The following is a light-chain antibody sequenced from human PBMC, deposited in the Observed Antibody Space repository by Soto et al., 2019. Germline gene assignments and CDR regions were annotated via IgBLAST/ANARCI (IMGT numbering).Light chain of an antibody. CDR3: AAWDDSLNGYV. CDR1: GSNIGTYG. Sequence: QSVLTQPPSASGTPGQRVTISCSGSGSNIGTYGVDWYQYLPGTAPKLLINTNVQRPSGVPDRFSGSKSGTSASLAISGLQSEDEADYYCAAWDDSLNGYVFGTGTKLTVL. CDR2: TNV. J-gene: IGLJ1*01. V-gene: IGLV1-44*01.